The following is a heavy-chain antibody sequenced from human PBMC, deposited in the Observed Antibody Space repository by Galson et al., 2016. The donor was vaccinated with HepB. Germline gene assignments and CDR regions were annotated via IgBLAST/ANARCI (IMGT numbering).Heavy chain of an antibody. J-gene: IGHJ4*02. CDR2: INPTGGMA. D-gene: IGHD2-15*01. CDR3: ARDLGGRVTGADY. Sequence: SVKVSCKASGYTFIHFYMHWVRQAPGQGLEWMAMINPTGGMATYAQKFQGRVTVTRDTSTSTVYMELKSLKSEDTAVYYCARDLGGRVTGADYWGRGTLGTASS. V-gene: IGHV1-46*01. CDR1: GYTFIHFY.